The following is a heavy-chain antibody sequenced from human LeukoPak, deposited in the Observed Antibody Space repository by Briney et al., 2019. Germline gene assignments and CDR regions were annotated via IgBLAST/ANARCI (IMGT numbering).Heavy chain of an antibody. J-gene: IGHJ6*02. CDR2: INHSGST. Sequence: PSETLSLTCAAYGGSFSGYYWSWIRQPPGKGLEWIGEINHSGSTNYNPSLKSRVTISVDTSKNQFSLKLSSVTAADTAVYFCTRGPIVVVVAASLYYYYGMDVWGQGTTVTVSS. V-gene: IGHV4-34*01. CDR3: TRGPIVVVVAASLYYYYGMDV. CDR1: GGSFSGYY. D-gene: IGHD2-15*01.